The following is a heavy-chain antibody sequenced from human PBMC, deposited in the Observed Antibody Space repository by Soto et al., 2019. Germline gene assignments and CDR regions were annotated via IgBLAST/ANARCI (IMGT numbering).Heavy chain of an antibody. Sequence: GASVKVSSKASGGTLSSYTISGVRQAPGQGLEWMGRIIPILGIANYAQKFQGRVTITADKSTSTAYMELSSLRSEDTAVYYCARELVGATYYFDYWGQGTLVTVSS. CDR2: IIPILGIA. V-gene: IGHV1-69*04. CDR1: GGTLSSYT. D-gene: IGHD1-26*01. J-gene: IGHJ4*02. CDR3: ARELVGATYYFDY.